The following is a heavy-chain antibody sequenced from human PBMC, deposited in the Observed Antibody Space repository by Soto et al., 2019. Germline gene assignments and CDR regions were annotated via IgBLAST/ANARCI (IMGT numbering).Heavy chain of an antibody. CDR2: IKRETDGGRA. V-gene: IGHV3-15*01. D-gene: IGHD2-15*01. J-gene: IGHJ4*02. Sequence: EVELVESGGGLVKPGGSLRLSCAASGFTFSSAWMSWVRQAAGKGLEWVGRIKRETDGGRAEYGAPVKGRFTISRDDSKNTLYLQMNSLKTEDTAVYYCTTGSGAVVLNYWGQGTQVTVSS. CDR3: TTGSGAVVLNY. CDR1: GFTFSSAW.